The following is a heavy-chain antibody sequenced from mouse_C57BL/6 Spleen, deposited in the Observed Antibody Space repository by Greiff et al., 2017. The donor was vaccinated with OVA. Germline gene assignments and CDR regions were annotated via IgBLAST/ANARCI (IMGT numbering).Heavy chain of an antibody. D-gene: IGHD4-1*02. J-gene: IGHJ2*01. CDR2: IDPSDSYT. Sequence: QVQLQQPGAELVRPGTSVKLSCKASGYTFTSYWMHWVKQRPGQGLERIGVIDPSDSYTNYNQKFKGKATLTVDTSSSTAYMQLSSLTSEDSAVYYCARGDQLVDYWGQGTTLTVSS. CDR1: GYTFTSYW. V-gene: IGHV1-59*01. CDR3: ARGDQLVDY.